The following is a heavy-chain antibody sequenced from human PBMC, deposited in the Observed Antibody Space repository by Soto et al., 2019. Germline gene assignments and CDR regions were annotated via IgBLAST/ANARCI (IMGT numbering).Heavy chain of an antibody. V-gene: IGHV3-23*01. D-gene: IGHD7-27*01. CDR1: GFTFNNYG. CDR2: ISGGGGST. J-gene: IGHJ4*02. Sequence: GSLRLSCAASGFTFNNYGMSWVCQAPGKGLGWVSAISGGGGSTHYADSVKGRFTISRDNSKNTLYLQMNNLRAEDTALYFCAKDTKNWGAPSDYWGQGTLVTVSS. CDR3: AKDTKNWGAPSDY.